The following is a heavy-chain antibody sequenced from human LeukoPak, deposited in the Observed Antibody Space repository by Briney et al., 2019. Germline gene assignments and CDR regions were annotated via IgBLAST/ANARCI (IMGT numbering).Heavy chain of an antibody. CDR2: IYSDGTI. CDR3: AREVGGGASGQ. J-gene: IGHJ4*02. D-gene: IGHD3-16*01. CDR1: GFTVSSNY. V-gene: IGHV3-66*01. Sequence: GGSLRLSCAASGFTVSSNYMSWVRKVPGKGLEWVSVIYSDGTISYADSVKGRFTISRDNSEDTLYLQMNSLRVEDTAVYYCAREVGGGASGQWGQGTLVTVSS.